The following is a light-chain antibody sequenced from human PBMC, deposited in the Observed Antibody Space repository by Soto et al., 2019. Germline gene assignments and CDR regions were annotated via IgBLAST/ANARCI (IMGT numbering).Light chain of an antibody. CDR3: QQYNNWPRT. CDR2: GAS. J-gene: IGKJ1*01. V-gene: IGKV3-15*01. CDR1: QSVSSN. Sequence: EIVMTQSPATLSVSPGESATLSCRASQSVSSNLAWYQHKPGQAPRLLIYGASTRATGIPARFSGSGSGTEFTLTISSLQSEDFAVYYCQQYNNWPRTFGQGTKVDIK.